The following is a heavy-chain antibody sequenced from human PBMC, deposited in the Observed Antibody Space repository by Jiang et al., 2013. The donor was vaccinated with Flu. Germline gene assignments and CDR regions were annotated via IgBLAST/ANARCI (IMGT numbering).Heavy chain of an antibody. Sequence: VQLVESGAEVKKPGESLKISCKCSGYIFPNYWIGWVRQMPGKGLEWMGIIYAGDSDTKYSPSFEGQVTISVDKSITTAYLQLNTLKASDSAMYFCARRAGSPSQYYFDFWGQGTLVTVSS. D-gene: IGHD6-19*01. CDR1: GYIFPNYW. J-gene: IGHJ4*02. CDR3: ARRAGSPSQYYFDF. V-gene: IGHV5-51*01. CDR2: IYAGDSDT.